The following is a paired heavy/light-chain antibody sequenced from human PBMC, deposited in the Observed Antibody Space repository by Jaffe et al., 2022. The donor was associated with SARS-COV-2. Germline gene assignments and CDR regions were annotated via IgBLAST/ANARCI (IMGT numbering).Light chain of an antibody. CDR2: EVS. CDR3: SSYAGSNYFGV. Sequence: QSALTQPPSASGSPGQSVTISCTGTSSDVGGYNYVSWYQHHPGKAPKLMIYEVSKRPSGVPDRFSGSKSGNTASLTVSGLQAEDEADYYCSSYAGSNYFGVFGGGTKLTVL. CDR1: SSDVGGYNY. J-gene: IGLJ2*01. V-gene: IGLV2-8*01.
Heavy chain of an antibody. D-gene: IGHD5-18*01. V-gene: IGHV4-59*01. CDR2: IYYSGST. J-gene: IGHJ5*02. Sequence: QVQLQESGPGLVKPSETLSLTCTVSGGSISNYYWSWIRQPPGKGLEWIGYIYYSGSTNYNPSLKSRVTISLDTSKNQFSLKLSSVTAADTAVYYCAREGLEGYSYGLNYIFDPWGQGTLVTVSS. CDR1: GGSISNYY. CDR3: AREGLEGYSYGLNYIFDP.